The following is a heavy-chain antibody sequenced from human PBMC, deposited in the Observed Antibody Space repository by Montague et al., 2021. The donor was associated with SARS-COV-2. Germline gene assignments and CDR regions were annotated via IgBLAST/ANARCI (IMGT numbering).Heavy chain of an antibody. CDR1: GGYISNGSYY. Sequence: SETRSLTCTVSGGYISNGSYYWSWIRQPAGRGMEWIGRIYASGSTKYNPSLKSRVTISVDTSKNQFSLKVSSVTAADTAVYYCARDLNSSWSYWFDPWGQGTLSPSPQ. V-gene: IGHV4-61*02. CDR3: ARDLNSSWSYWFDP. CDR2: IYASGST. D-gene: IGHD6-13*01. J-gene: IGHJ5*02.